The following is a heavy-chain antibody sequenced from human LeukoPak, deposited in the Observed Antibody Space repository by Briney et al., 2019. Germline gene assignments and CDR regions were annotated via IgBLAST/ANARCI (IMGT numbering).Heavy chain of an antibody. J-gene: IGHJ4*02. D-gene: IGHD3-10*01. CDR2: IYYSGST. CDR3: ARLYYYGSGSYYKLYYFDY. CDR1: GGSISSSSYY. Sequence: PSETLSLTCTVSGGSISSSSYYWGWIRQPPGKGLEWIGSIYYSGSTYYNPSLKSRVTISVDTSKNQFSLKLSPVTAADTAVYYCARLYYYGSGSYYKLYYFDYWGQGTLVTVSS. V-gene: IGHV4-39*01.